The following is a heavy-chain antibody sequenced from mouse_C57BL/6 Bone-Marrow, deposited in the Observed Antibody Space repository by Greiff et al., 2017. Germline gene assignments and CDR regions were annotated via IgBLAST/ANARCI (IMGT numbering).Heavy chain of an antibody. V-gene: IGHV1-81*01. J-gene: IGHJ2*01. Sequence: VQLVESGAELARPGASVKLSCKASGYTFTSYGISWVKQRTGQGLEWIGEIYPRSGNTYYNEKFKGKATLTADKSSSTAYMELRRLTSEDSAVYFCARRAYYGSSYGYWGQGTTLTVSS. CDR3: ARRAYYGSSYGY. CDR2: IYPRSGNT. D-gene: IGHD1-1*01. CDR1: GYTFTSYG.